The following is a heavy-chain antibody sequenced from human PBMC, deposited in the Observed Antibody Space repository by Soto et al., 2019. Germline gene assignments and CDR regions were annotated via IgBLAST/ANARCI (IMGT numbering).Heavy chain of an antibody. D-gene: IGHD5-12*01. Sequence: EVQLVESGGGLVKPGGSLRLSCAASGFTFSSYSMNWVRQAPGKGLEWVSSISSSSSYIYYADSVKGRFTISRDNAKNSLYLQRNSLRAEDTAVYYCARALNGYKGAFDIWGQGTMVTVSS. CDR3: ARALNGYKGAFDI. CDR2: ISSSSSYI. J-gene: IGHJ3*02. CDR1: GFTFSSYS. V-gene: IGHV3-21*01.